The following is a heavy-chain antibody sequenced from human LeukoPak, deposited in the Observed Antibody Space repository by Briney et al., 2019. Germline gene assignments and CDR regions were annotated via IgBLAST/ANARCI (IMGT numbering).Heavy chain of an antibody. D-gene: IGHD6-13*01. V-gene: IGHV3-53*01. CDR1: GFTVSSNY. J-gene: IGHJ4*02. CDR3: ARGLGYSSSWYVFDY. CDR2: IYSGGST. Sequence: PVGSLRLSCAASGFTVSSNYMSWVRQAPGKGLELFSVIYSGGSTYYADSVKGRFTISRDNSKDTLYLQMNSLRAEDTAVYYCARGLGYSSSWYVFDYWGQGTLVTVSS.